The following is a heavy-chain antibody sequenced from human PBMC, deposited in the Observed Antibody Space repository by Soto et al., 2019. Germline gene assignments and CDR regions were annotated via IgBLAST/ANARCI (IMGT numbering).Heavy chain of an antibody. Sequence: QLLESEGGLVQPEGSLRLSCAASGFTFSSYAMGWVRQGPGKGLEWVAVVSIGGSTHYADSVRGRFTISRDNSKNTLSLQMNSLTAEDTAVYFCAKRRGAGGHFDYWGQGALVTVSS. CDR3: AKRRGAGGHFDY. CDR2: VSIGGST. CDR1: GFTFSSYA. D-gene: IGHD2-15*01. J-gene: IGHJ4*02. V-gene: IGHV3-23*01.